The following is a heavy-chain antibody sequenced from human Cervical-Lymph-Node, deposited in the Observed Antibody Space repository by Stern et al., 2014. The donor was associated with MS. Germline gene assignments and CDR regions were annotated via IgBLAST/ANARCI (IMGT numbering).Heavy chain of an antibody. J-gene: IGHJ4*02. CDR1: GGSISSRSYY. Sequence: VQLEESGPGLVKPSETLSLTCTVSGGSISSRSYYWGWIRQPPGKGLEWIGSIYHSGSTFYNPSLKSRLTMSVDTPKNKFSLRLTSVTAADTAGSRWYPTSFDYWGQGNLVIVSS. CDR2: IYHSGST. V-gene: IGHV4-39*01. D-gene: IGHD6-13*01. CDR3: YPTSFDY.